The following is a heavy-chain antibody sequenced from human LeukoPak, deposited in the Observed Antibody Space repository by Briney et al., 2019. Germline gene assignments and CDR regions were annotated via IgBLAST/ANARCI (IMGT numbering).Heavy chain of an antibody. CDR2: IYYSGST. CDR3: ARQGGYSSGWSY. Sequence: SETLSLTCTVSGGSISSSSYYWGWIRQPPGKGLEWIGSIYYSGSTYYNPSLKSRVTISVDTSKNQFSLKLSSVTAADTAVYYCARQGGYSSGWSYWGQGTLVTVSS. J-gene: IGHJ4*02. CDR1: GGSISSSSYY. D-gene: IGHD6-19*01. V-gene: IGHV4-39*07.